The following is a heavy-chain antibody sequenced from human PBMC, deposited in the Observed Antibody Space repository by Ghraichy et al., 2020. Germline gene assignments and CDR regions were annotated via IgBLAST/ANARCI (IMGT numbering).Heavy chain of an antibody. CDR3: AKGVAVAEYFQH. CDR2: IRGSGGSA. Sequence: GGSLRLSCAASGFTFSSYAMSWVRQAPGKGLEWVSGIRGSGGSAYYADSVKGRFTISRDNFKNTLYLQMNSLRAEDTAVYYCAKGVAVAEYFQHWGQGTLVTVSS. D-gene: IGHD6-19*01. J-gene: IGHJ1*01. V-gene: IGHV3-23*01. CDR1: GFTFSSYA.